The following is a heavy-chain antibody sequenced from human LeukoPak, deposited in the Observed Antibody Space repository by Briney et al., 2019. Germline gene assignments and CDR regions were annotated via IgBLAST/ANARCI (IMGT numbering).Heavy chain of an antibody. J-gene: IGHJ4*02. CDR2: IYTSGST. Sequence: SETPSLTCTVSGGSISSGSYYWSWIRQPAGKGLEWIGRIYTSGSTNYNPSLKSRVTISVDTSKNQFSLKLSSVTAADTAVYYCASGTPLDYWGQGTLVTVSS. D-gene: IGHD1-1*01. CDR1: GGSISSGSYY. CDR3: ASGTPLDY. V-gene: IGHV4-61*02.